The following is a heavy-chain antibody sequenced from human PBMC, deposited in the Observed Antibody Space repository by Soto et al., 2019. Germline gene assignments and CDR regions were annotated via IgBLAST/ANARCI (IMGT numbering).Heavy chain of an antibody. CDR2: IKQDGSEK. Sequence: GGSLRLSCAASGFTFSGYWMSWVRQAPGKGLEWVANIKQDGSEKYYVDSVKGRFTISRDNAKNPLYLLMNSLRAEDTAVYYCAKNNRYCSSTNCFVFDYWGQGTLVTVSS. D-gene: IGHD2-2*01. CDR1: GFTFSGYW. J-gene: IGHJ4*02. V-gene: IGHV3-7*01. CDR3: AKNNRYCSSTNCFVFDY.